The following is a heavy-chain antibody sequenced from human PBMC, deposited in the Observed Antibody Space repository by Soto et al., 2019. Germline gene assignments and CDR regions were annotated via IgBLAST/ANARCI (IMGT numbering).Heavy chain of an antibody. CDR3: ARVSIVVVVAAPANDAFDI. V-gene: IGHV4-34*01. D-gene: IGHD2-15*01. Sequence: PSETLSLTCAVYVGSFSGYYWSWIRQPPGKGLEWIGEINHSGSTNYNPSLKSRVTISVDTSKNQFSLKLSSVTAADTAVYYCARVSIVVVVAAPANDAFDIWGQGTMVTVSS. CDR2: INHSGST. CDR1: VGSFSGYY. J-gene: IGHJ3*02.